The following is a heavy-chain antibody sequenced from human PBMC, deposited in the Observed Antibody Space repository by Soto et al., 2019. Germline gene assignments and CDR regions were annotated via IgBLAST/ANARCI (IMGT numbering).Heavy chain of an antibody. V-gene: IGHV1-69*13. D-gene: IGHD3-3*01. Sequence: GASVKVSCKASGGGKFNSHSITWVRQAPGQGLEWMGGIFPVAGTPNYSQKFQGRVTISADASTRTAYMELSSLRYEDTAVYYCARAYDFSYWFDPWGQGTLVTVSS. J-gene: IGHJ5*02. CDR1: GGGKFNSHS. CDR3: ARAYDFSYWFDP. CDR2: IFPVAGTP.